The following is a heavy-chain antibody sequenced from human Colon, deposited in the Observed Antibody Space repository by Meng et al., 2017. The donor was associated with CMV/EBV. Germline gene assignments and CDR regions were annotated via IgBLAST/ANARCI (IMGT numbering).Heavy chain of an antibody. CDR3: ARGGCISRSCYRDYYYYGMDV. J-gene: IGHJ6*02. V-gene: IGHV3-7*01. D-gene: IGHD2-2*01. CDR1: GFSLSDYW. CDR2: IKQDGSDE. Sequence: GESLKISCAVSGFSLSDYWMNWVRQAPGKGLEWVVNIKQDGSDENYVDSVKGRFTVSRDNAKNSVYLQMDSLRAEDTAVYYCARGGCISRSCYRDYYYYGMDVWGQGTTVTVSS.